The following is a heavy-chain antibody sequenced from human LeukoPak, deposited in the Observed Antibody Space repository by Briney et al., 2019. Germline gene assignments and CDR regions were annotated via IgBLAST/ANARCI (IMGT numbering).Heavy chain of an antibody. D-gene: IGHD2-2*01. CDR2: IYYSGSP. V-gene: IGHV4-30-4*08. J-gene: IGHJ5*02. CDR3: ARDPGPYCSSTSCYFGNWFDP. Sequence: SETLSLTCTVSGGSISSGDYYWSWIRQPPGKGLEWIGYIYYSGSPYYNPSLKSRVTISVDTSKNQFSLKLSSVTAADTAVYYCARDPGPYCSSTSCYFGNWFDPWGQGTLVTVSS. CDR1: GGSISSGDYY.